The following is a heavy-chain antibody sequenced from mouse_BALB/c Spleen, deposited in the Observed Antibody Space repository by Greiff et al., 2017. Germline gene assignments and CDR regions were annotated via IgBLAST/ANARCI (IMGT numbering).Heavy chain of an antibody. CDR3: ASGSTHISWFAY. CDR1: GFTFTDYY. J-gene: IGHJ3*01. D-gene: IGHD2-1*01. CDR2: IRNKANGYTT. V-gene: IGHV7-3*02. Sequence: EVKLMESGGGLVKPGGSLKLSCATSGFTFTDYYMSWVRQPPGKALEWLGFIRNKANGYTTEYSASVKGRFTISRDNSQSILYLQMNTLRAEDSATYYCASGSTHISWFAYWGQGTLVTVSA.